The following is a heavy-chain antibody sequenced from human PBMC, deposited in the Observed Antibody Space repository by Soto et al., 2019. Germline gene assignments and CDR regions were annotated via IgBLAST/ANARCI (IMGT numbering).Heavy chain of an antibody. CDR2: INPNSGDT. CDR1: GYIFTGYY. J-gene: IGHJ4*02. D-gene: IGHD6-19*01. V-gene: IGHV1-2*04. CDR3: ATSRISTAVAGETEYYFDY. Sequence: QVQLLQSGAELKKPGASVKVSCKASGYIFTGYYMHWVRQAPGQGLEWMGWINPNSGDTNYTQKFQGWVTMTRDTSISTAYMELSRLRSDDTAVYYCATSRISTAVAGETEYYFDYWGQGTLVTVSS.